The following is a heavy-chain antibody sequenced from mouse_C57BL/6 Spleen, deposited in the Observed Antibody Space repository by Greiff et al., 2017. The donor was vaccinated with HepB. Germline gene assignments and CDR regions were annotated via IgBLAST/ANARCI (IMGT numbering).Heavy chain of an antibody. V-gene: IGHV1-52*01. CDR2: IDPSDSET. CDR1: GYTFTSYW. Sequence: QVQLQQPGAELVRPGSSVKLSCKASGYTFTSYWMHWVKQRPIQGLEWIGNIDPSDSETHYNQKFKDKATLTVDKSSSPAYMQFSSLTSEDSVVYYCARYYYGSSDFDYWGQGTTLTVSS. CDR3: ARYYYGSSDFDY. J-gene: IGHJ2*01. D-gene: IGHD1-1*01.